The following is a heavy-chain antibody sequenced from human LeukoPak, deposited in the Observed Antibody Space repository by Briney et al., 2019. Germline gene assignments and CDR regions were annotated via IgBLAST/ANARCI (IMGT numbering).Heavy chain of an antibody. Sequence: GGSLRLSCAASGFTFSSYAMSGVRQAPGKGLEWVSAISGSGGSTYYADCVKGRFTISRDNSKTTLSLQMNSLRAEDTAVYHCAKDGGYYDSSGPGPVDYWGQGTLVTVSS. J-gene: IGHJ4*02. CDR3: AKDGGYYDSSGPGPVDY. CDR2: ISGSGGST. D-gene: IGHD3-22*01. CDR1: GFTFSSYA. V-gene: IGHV3-23*01.